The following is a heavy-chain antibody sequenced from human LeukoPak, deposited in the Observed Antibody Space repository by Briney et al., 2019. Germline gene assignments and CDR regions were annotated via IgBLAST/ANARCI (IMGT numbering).Heavy chain of an antibody. Sequence: GRSLRLSCAASGFTFDDYAMHWVRQAPGKGLEWVSGISWNSGSIGYADSVKGRFTISRDNSKNSLYLQMNSLRAEDTALYYCAKDMAAAGTGWYFDLWGRGTLVTVSS. CDR2: ISWNSGSI. J-gene: IGHJ2*01. D-gene: IGHD6-13*01. V-gene: IGHV3-9*01. CDR3: AKDMAAAGTGWYFDL. CDR1: GFTFDDYA.